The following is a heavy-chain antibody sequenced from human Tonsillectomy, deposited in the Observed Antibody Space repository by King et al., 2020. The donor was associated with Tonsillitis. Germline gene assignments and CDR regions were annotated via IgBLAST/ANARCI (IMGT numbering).Heavy chain of an antibody. V-gene: IGHV3-49*04. D-gene: IGHD1-26*01. CDR1: GFTFGDYA. J-gene: IGHJ5*02. CDR3: TRVSGVWLSFDP. CDR2: IRSKAYGGTT. Sequence: VQLVESGGGLVQPGRSLRLSCTASGFTFGDYAMSWVRQAPGKGLEWVGFIRSKAYGGTTEYAASVKGRFTISRDDYKTIAYLQMNSLKTEETAVYYCTRVSGVWLSFDPWGQGTLVTVSS.